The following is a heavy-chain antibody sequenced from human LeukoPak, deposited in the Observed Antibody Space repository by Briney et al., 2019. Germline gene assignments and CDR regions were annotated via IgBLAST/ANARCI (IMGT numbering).Heavy chain of an antibody. J-gene: IGHJ3*02. CDR3: ARDRGAFDI. V-gene: IGHV3-7*01. Sequence: GGSLRLSCAPSGFTSSSYWMSWVRHAPGEGLEWVANIKQDGSEKYYVDSVKGRFTISRDNAKNSLYLQMNSLRAEDTAVYYCARDRGAFDIWGEGTMVTVSS. CDR2: IKQDGSEK. CDR1: GFTSSSYW.